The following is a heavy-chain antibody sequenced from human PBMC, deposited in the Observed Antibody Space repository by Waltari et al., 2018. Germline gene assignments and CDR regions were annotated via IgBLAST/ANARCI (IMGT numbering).Heavy chain of an antibody. CDR2: IYNTDLT. J-gene: IGHJ1*01. CDR3: ARRSHYLSVSGTFDL. D-gene: IGHD1-7*01. CDR1: GASIRRGIYY. Sequence: QVQLQESGPGLVKPSETLSLTCSVSGASIRRGIYYWGWVRQPPGKGLEWIASIYNTDLTYYNPSLESRVTISIDKAKNQFSLRLNSVIAADTAVYFCARRSHYLSVSGTFDLWGQGSLVTVAA. V-gene: IGHV4-39*07.